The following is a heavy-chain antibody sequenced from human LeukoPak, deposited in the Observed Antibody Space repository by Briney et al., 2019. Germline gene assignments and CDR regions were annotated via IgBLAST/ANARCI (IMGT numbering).Heavy chain of an antibody. Sequence: SETLSLTCTVSGYSISSGYYWGWIRPPPGKGLEWIGSIYHSGITYYNPSLKSRVTISVDTSKNQFSLKLNSVTAADTAVYYWARDGYYYDSSGYYGPYYYYYYMDVWGKGTTVTVSS. CDR2: IYHSGIT. CDR1: GYSISSGYY. J-gene: IGHJ6*03. D-gene: IGHD3-22*01. V-gene: IGHV4-38-2*02. CDR3: ARDGYYYDSSGYYGPYYYYYYMDV.